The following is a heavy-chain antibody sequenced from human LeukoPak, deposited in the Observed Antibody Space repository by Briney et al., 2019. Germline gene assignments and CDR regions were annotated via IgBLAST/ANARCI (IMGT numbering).Heavy chain of an antibody. CDR3: AKDFGRYCSGGSRFPPDAFDI. D-gene: IGHD2-15*01. CDR2: ISGSGGST. J-gene: IGHJ3*02. CDR1: GFTFSSYA. Sequence: GGSLRLSCAASGFTFSSYAMSWVRQAPGKGLEWVSAISGSGGSTYYADSMKGRFTISRDNSKNTLYLQMNSLRAEDTAVYYCAKDFGRYCSGGSRFPPDAFDIWGQGTMVTVSS. V-gene: IGHV3-23*01.